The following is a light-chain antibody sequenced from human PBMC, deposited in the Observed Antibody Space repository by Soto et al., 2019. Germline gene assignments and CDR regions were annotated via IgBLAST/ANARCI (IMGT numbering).Light chain of an antibody. J-gene: IGLJ2*01. CDR3: SSYTSSSVV. Sequence: QSVLTQPASVSGSPGQSITISCTGTSSDVGGYNYVSWYQQHPGKAPKLMIYDVSNRPSGVSNRFSGSKSGNTAPLTISGLQAEDEDDYYCSSYTSSSVVFGGGTKLTVL. CDR2: DVS. CDR1: SSDVGGYNY. V-gene: IGLV2-14*01.